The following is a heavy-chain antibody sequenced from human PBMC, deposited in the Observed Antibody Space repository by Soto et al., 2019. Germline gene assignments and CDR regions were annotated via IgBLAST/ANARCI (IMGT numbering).Heavy chain of an antibody. CDR3: ARDHRQQLNYYYGMDV. CDR2: ISYDGSNK. CDR1: GFTFSSYA. Sequence: GGSLRLSCAASGFTFSSYAMHWVRQAPGKGLEWVAVISYDGSNKYYADSVKGRFTISRDNSKNTLYLQMNSLRAEDTAVYYCARDHRQQLNYYYGMDVWGQGTTVTVSS. D-gene: IGHD6-13*01. J-gene: IGHJ6*02. V-gene: IGHV3-30-3*01.